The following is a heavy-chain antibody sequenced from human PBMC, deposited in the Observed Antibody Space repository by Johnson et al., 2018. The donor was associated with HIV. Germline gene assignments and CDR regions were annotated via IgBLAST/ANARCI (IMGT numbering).Heavy chain of an antibody. CDR3: AREFSFTPEAFDI. CDR2: IYSGGST. V-gene: IGHV3-66*02. D-gene: IGHD1-14*01. J-gene: IGHJ3*02. CDR1: GFTFSSYA. Sequence: VQLVESGGGLVQPGGSLRLSCAASGFTFSSYAMSWVRQAPGKGLEWVSAIYSGGSTYYADSVKGRFTISRDNSKNTLYLQMNSLRAEDTAVYYCAREFSFTPEAFDIWG.